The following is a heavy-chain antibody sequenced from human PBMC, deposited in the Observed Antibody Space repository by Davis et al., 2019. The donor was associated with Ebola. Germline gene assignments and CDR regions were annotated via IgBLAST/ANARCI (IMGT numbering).Heavy chain of an antibody. D-gene: IGHD6-6*01. CDR2: INTNTGNP. CDR3: ARGGSSSGLYYYYGMDV. CDR1: GYTFTSYA. Sequence: ASVKVSCKASGYTFTSYAMNWVRQAPGQGLEWVGWINTNTGNPTYAQGFTGRFVFSLDTSVSTAYLQISSLKAEDTAVYYCARGGSSSGLYYYYGMDVWGKGTTVTVSS. V-gene: IGHV7-4-1*02. J-gene: IGHJ6*04.